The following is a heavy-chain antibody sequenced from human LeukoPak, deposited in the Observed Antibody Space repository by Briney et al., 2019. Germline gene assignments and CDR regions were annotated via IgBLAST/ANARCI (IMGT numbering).Heavy chain of an antibody. Sequence: GGSLRLSCAASGFTSSSYALNWVRQAPGKGLEWVANLDPEGSDDFYLDSVRGRFSISRDNAKNSLYLQMTNLRVEDTAVYYCARDVLIGFWSGYSDFWGPGTLVAVAS. CDR1: GFTSSSYA. J-gene: IGHJ4*02. CDR2: LDPEGSDD. D-gene: IGHD3-3*01. V-gene: IGHV3-7*01. CDR3: ARDVLIGFWSGYSDF.